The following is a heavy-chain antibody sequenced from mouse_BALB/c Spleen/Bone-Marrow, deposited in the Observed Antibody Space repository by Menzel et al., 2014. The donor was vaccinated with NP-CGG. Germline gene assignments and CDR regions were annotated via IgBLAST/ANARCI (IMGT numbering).Heavy chain of an antibody. CDR3: AGGWLPSYAMDY. CDR2: IDPANGNT. D-gene: IGHD2-2*01. J-gene: IGHJ4*01. Sequence: VQLKESGAELVKPGASVKLSCTASGFNIKDTYMHWVKQRPEQGLEWIGGIDPANGNTKYDPKFQGKATITAGTSSNTAYLQLSSLTSEDTAVYYCAGGWLPSYAMDYWGQGTSVTVSS. CDR1: GFNIKDTY. V-gene: IGHV14-3*02.